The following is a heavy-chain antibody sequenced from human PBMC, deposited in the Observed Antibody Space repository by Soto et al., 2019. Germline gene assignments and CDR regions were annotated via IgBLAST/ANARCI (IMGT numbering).Heavy chain of an antibody. V-gene: IGHV4-30-4*01. D-gene: IGHD7-27*01. CDR3: ARGRYCLTGRCFPNWFDS. Sequence: SETLSLTCSVSGDSISNLDYFWAWIRQPPGQALEYIGYIYKSATTYYNPSFESRVAISVDTSKSQFSPNVTSVTAADTAVYFCARGRYCLTGRCFPNWFDSWGQGALVTVSS. J-gene: IGHJ5*01. CDR1: GDSISNLDYF. CDR2: IYKSATT.